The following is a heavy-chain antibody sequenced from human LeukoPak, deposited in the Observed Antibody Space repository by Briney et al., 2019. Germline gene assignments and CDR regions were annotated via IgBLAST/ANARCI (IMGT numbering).Heavy chain of an antibody. Sequence: ASVKVSYKVSGYTLTELSMHWVRQAPGKGLEWMGGFDPEDGETIYAQKFQGRVTMTRDMSTSTVYMVLSSLRSEDTAVYYCAREAGGSGSDFDYWGQGTLVTVSS. D-gene: IGHD3-10*01. V-gene: IGHV1-24*01. CDR1: GYTLTELS. CDR3: AREAGGSGSDFDY. CDR2: FDPEDGET. J-gene: IGHJ4*02.